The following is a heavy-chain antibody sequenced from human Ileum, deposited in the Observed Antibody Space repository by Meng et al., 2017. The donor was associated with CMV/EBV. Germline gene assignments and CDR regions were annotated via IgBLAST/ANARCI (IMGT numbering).Heavy chain of an antibody. D-gene: IGHD3-16*01. CDR2: IKNKVGGGTP. J-gene: IGHJ4*02. V-gene: IGHV3-15*01. Sequence: GGSLRLSCVAPAFTFTNSWMTWVRQAPGKGLEWVGRIKNKVGGGTPDYAAPVKGRFTISKDDSKNTLYLQMNTLTTKDTALYYCTTDGGFYWGQGTLVTVSS. CDR3: TTDGGFY. CDR1: AFTFTNSW.